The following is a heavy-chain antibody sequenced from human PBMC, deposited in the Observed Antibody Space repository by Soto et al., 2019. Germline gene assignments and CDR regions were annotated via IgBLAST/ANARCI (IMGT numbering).Heavy chain of an antibody. CDR1: GFTFSSHA. V-gene: IGHV3-23*01. J-gene: IGHJ4*02. D-gene: IGHD2-15*01. Sequence: GGSLRLSCIGSGFTFSSHAMTWVRQAPGKGLEWVSTISGSGGNTYDAESVKGRFATSRDNSMNTLYLQLNSLRAEDTAVYYCATPAGDTSTWYSPSYDYWGQGTLVTVSS. CDR2: ISGSGGNT. CDR3: ATPAGDTSTWYSPSYDY.